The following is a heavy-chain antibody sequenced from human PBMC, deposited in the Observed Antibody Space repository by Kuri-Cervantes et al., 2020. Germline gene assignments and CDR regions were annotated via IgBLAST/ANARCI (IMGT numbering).Heavy chain of an antibody. CDR3: ASSAFPAAGPHYYYYGMDV. V-gene: IGHV1-2*06. Sequence: ASVKVSCKASGYTFTGYYMHWVRHAPGQGLEWMGRINPESGATDYARKFQDRVTMTRDTSISTVYMELSSLRSDDTAVYYCASSAFPAAGPHYYYYGMDVWGQGTTVTVSS. CDR2: INPESGAT. J-gene: IGHJ6*02. CDR1: GYTFTGYY. D-gene: IGHD6-13*01.